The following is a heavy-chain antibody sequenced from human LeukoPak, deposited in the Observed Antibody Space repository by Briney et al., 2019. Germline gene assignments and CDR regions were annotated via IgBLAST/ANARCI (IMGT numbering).Heavy chain of an antibody. CDR2: ISSSPTYI. D-gene: IGHD1-1*01. CDR3: ARQTGTPLPSIFDY. Sequence: PGGSLRLSCAASGFNFSRHSMNWVRQAPGKGLEWVSSISSSPTYIYYADSVKGRFTISRDNAKSSLYLQMNSLRAEDTAVYYCARQTGTPLPSIFDYWGQGTLVTVSS. CDR1: GFNFSRHS. J-gene: IGHJ4*02. V-gene: IGHV3-21*04.